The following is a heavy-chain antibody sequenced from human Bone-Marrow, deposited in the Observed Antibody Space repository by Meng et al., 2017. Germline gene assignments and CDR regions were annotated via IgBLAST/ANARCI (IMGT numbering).Heavy chain of an antibody. J-gene: IGHJ4*02. V-gene: IGHV4-34*01. CDR3: ASFDHIPRRNYFDY. D-gene: IGHD2-21*01. Sequence: QVQLQQWGAGLLKPSETLSLTCAVYGGSFSGYSWTWIRQTPGKGLEWIGEINHIGFKYNPSLKSRVTISVDTSKNQFSLNLNSMTAADTAVYYCASFDHIPRRNYFDYWGQGTLVTVSS. CDR1: GGSFSGYS. CDR2: INHIGF.